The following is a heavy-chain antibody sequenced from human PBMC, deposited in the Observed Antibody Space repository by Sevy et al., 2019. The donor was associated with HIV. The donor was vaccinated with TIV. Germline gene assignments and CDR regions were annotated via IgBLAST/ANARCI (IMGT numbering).Heavy chain of an antibody. Sequence: SETLSLTCAVYGGSFSGYYWSWIRQPPGKGLEWIGEINHSGSTNYNPSLKSRVTISVDTSKNQFSRKLSSVTAADTAVYYCARGAAADLYNWFDPWGQGTLVTVSS. CDR3: ARGAAADLYNWFDP. J-gene: IGHJ5*02. CDR2: INHSGST. V-gene: IGHV4-34*01. D-gene: IGHD6-13*01. CDR1: GGSFSGYY.